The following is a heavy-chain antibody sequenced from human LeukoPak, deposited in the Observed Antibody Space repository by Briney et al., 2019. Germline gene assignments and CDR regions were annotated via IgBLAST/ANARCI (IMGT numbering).Heavy chain of an antibody. V-gene: IGHV1-18*01. CDR1: GYTFTSHG. CDR2: ISAYNGNT. Sequence: ASVKVSCKASGYTFTSHGISWVRQAPGQGLEWMGWISAYNGNTNYAQKLQGRVTMTTDTSTSTAYMELRSLRSDDTAVYYCARDGTMIVPYGMDVWGQGTTVTVSS. CDR3: ARDGTMIVPYGMDV. J-gene: IGHJ6*02. D-gene: IGHD3-22*01.